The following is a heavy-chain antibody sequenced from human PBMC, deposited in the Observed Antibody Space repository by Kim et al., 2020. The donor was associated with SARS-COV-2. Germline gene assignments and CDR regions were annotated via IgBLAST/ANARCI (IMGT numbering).Heavy chain of an antibody. CDR1: GFTFSSYW. J-gene: IGHJ6*02. CDR3: ARDLEGKYSSGWWGGFYYYGMDV. CDR2: INSDGSST. D-gene: IGHD6-19*01. Sequence: GGSLRLSCAASGFTFSSYWMHWVRQAPGKGLVWVSRINSDGSSTSYADSVKGRFTISRDNAKNTLYLQMNSLRAEDTAVYYCARDLEGKYSSGWWGGFYYYGMDVWGQGTTVTVSS. V-gene: IGHV3-74*01.